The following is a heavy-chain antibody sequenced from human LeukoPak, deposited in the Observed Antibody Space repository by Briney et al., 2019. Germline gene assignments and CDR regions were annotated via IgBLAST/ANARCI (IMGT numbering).Heavy chain of an antibody. Sequence: ASVTVPCKASGYTFTSYYMHWVRQAPGQGLGWMGIINPSGGSTSYAQKFQGRVTMTRDMSTSTVYMELSSLRSEDTAVYYCARDLRDSSGYYYGADPWGQGTLVTVSS. D-gene: IGHD3-22*01. V-gene: IGHV1-46*01. CDR3: ARDLRDSSGYYYGADP. J-gene: IGHJ5*02. CDR2: INPSGGST. CDR1: GYTFTSYY.